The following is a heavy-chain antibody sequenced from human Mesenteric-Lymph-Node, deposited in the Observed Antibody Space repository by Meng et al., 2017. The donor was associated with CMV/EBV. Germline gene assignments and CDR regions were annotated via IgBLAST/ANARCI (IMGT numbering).Heavy chain of an antibody. CDR1: YTFTSYA. Sequence: YTFTSYARNWVRQAPGQGREWMGWINTNTGNPTSAQGFTGRFVFSLDTSVSTAYLQISSLKAEDTAVYYCARGGRITMVRGVIPGGYWGQGTLVTVSS. J-gene: IGHJ4*02. CDR2: INTNTGNP. CDR3: ARGGRITMVRGVIPGGY. D-gene: IGHD3-10*01. V-gene: IGHV7-4-1*02.